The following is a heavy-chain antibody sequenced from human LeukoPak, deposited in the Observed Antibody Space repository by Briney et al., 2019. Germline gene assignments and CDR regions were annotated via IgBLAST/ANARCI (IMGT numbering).Heavy chain of an antibody. D-gene: IGHD5-12*01. V-gene: IGHV1-2*02. CDR3: ARFATTGGY. CDR2: INPNSGGT. J-gene: IGHJ4*02. Sequence: ASVKVSCKASGYTFTSYDINWVRQATGQGLEWMGWINPNSGGTNYAQKFQGRVTMTRDTSISTAYMELSRLRSDDTAVYYCARFATTGGYWGQGTLVTVSS. CDR1: GYTFTSYD.